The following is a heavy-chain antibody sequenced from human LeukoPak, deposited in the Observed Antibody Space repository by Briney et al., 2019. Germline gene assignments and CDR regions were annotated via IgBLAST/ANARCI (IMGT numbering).Heavy chain of an antibody. Sequence: PGGSLRLSCAASGFTFSSYAMSWVRQAPGKGLEWVSAISGSGGSTYYADSVKGRFTISRDNAKNSLYLQMNSLRAEDTAVYYCAREKRIAARRWDYYYYMDVWGKGTTVTVSS. J-gene: IGHJ6*03. D-gene: IGHD6-6*01. CDR3: AREKRIAARRWDYYYYMDV. CDR2: ISGSGGST. CDR1: GFTFSSYA. V-gene: IGHV3-23*01.